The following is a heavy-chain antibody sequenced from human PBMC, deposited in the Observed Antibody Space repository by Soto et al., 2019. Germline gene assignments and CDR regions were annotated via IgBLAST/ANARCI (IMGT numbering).Heavy chain of an antibody. Sequence: PSETLSLTCTVSGGSISSYYWSWIRQPPGKGLEWIGYIYYSGSTNYNPSLKSRVTISVGTSKNQFSLKLSSVTAADTAVYYCARRYGGNFYYWGQGTLVTVSS. CDR1: GGSISSYY. V-gene: IGHV4-59*01. CDR3: ARRYGGNFYY. D-gene: IGHD3-16*01. J-gene: IGHJ4*02. CDR2: IYYSGST.